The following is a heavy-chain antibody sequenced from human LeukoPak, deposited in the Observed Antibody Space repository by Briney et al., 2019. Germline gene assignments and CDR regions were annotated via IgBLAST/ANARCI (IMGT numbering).Heavy chain of an antibody. CDR2: ISWNSGSI. V-gene: IGHV3-9*03. D-gene: IGHD3-3*02. CDR3: AKGIYMDV. CDR1: GFTFDDYA. Sequence: PGRSLRLSCAASGFTFDDYAMHWVRQAPGKGLEWVSGISWNSGSIGYADSVKDRFTISRDNAKNSLYLQMNSLRAEDMALYYCAKGIYMDVWGKGTTVTVSS. J-gene: IGHJ6*03.